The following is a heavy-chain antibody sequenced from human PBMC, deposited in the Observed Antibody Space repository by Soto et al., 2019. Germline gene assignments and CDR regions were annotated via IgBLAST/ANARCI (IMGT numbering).Heavy chain of an antibody. J-gene: IGHJ6*02. CDR1: GFTFSSYA. CDR3: AKGGYCSSTSCYKVLHYYYNMDV. V-gene: IGHV3-23*01. Sequence: PGGSLRLSCAASGFTFSSYAMSWVRQAPGKGLEWVSGISGSGDSTYYADSVKGRFTISRDNSKNTLHLQMNSLRAEDTAVYYCAKGGYCSSTSCYKVLHYYYNMDVWGQGTTVTVSS. D-gene: IGHD2-2*02. CDR2: ISGSGDST.